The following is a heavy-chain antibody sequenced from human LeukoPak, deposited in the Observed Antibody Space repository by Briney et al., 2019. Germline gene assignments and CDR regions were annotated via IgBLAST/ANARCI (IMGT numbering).Heavy chain of an antibody. J-gene: IGHJ3*02. CDR3: ARDSVVTSLPDAFDI. V-gene: IGHV3-21*01. Sequence: GGSLRLSCAASGFTFSSYSMNWVRQAPGKGLEWVSSISSSSSYIYYADSVKGRFTISRDNAKNSLYLQMNSLRAEDTAVYYCARDSVVTSLPDAFDIWGQGTMATVSS. CDR2: ISSSSSYI. D-gene: IGHD4-23*01. CDR1: GFTFSSYS.